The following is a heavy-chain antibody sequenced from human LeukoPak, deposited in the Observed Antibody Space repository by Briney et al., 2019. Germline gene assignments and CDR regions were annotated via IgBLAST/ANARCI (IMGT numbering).Heavy chain of an antibody. D-gene: IGHD3-22*01. CDR3: ARGGLDSNGYWTAFDI. CDR2: IHYSGST. Sequence: PSETLSLTCAVSGGSISTYYWSWIRQPPGKGLEWTGYIHYSGSTNYNPSLKSRVTILVDTSKNQFSLRLSSVTAADTAVYYCARGGLDSNGYWTAFDIWGQGTMVRLF. V-gene: IGHV4-59*01. J-gene: IGHJ3*02. CDR1: GGSISTYY.